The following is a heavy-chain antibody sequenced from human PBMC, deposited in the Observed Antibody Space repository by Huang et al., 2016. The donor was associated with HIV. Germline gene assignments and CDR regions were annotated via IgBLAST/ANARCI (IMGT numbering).Heavy chain of an antibody. CDR3: AHSAFGTSGYYFRMHFDY. J-gene: IGHJ4*02. D-gene: IGHD3-22*01. CDR1: GFSLSTSEVG. CDR2: MYSDDDK. V-gene: IGHV2-5*02. Sequence: QITLKESGPMLVKPTQTLTLTCTFSGFSLSTSEVGVVWIRQPPGKALGWLALMYSDDDKRYRPSLKSRLTITKDTSRNQVVLTMTNMDPVDTGTYYCAHSAFGTSGYYFRMHFDYWGQGALVTVSS.